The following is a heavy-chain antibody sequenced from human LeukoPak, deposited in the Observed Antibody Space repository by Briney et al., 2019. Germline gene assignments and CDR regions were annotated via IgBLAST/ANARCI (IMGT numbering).Heavy chain of an antibody. CDR2: IDHSGST. J-gene: IGHJ5*02. CDR1: GGSLSGYS. V-gene: IGHV4-34*01. CDR3: ARVYVTVVRGRWFDP. Sequence: SETLSLTCAVYGGSLSGYSWTWIRQPPGKGLEWIGEIDHSGSTNYNASLTSRVIISADTSQNQFSLKLTSVTDADTAVYYCARVYVTVVRGRWFDPWGQGTLVTVSS. D-gene: IGHD3-10*01.